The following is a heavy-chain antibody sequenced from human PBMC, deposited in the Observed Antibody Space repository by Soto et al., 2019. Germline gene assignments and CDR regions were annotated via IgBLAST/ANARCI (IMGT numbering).Heavy chain of an antibody. Sequence: QVQRVQSGAEVKKPGASVKVSCKASGYTFTIYGISWVRQAPGQGLEWMGWISGYNGNTDYAQNLQDRVTLTTDASTSSAYMELRSLSSDDTAVYYCTRVDYYDSSGYYGYWGQGTLRNVCS. J-gene: IGHJ4*02. CDR2: ISGYNGNT. V-gene: IGHV1-18*04. CDR1: GYTFTIYG. CDR3: TRVDYYDSSGYYGY. D-gene: IGHD3-22*01.